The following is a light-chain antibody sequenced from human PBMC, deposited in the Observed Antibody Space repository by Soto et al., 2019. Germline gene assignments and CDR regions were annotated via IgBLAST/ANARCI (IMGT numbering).Light chain of an antibody. CDR3: AAWDDALGGQV. V-gene: IGLV1-47*02. CDR1: SSNLGSNF. CDR2: SNN. Sequence: QSVLTQPPSASVTPGQRVTISCSGSSSNLGSNFVYWYQQLPGTAPKLFIYSNNQRPSGVPDRFSVSKSGTSASLAISGLWPEDKAVYYCAAWDDALGGQVFGTGTRLTVL. J-gene: IGLJ1*01.